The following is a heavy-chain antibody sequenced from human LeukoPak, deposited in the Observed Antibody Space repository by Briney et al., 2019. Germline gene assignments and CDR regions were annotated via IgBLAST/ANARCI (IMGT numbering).Heavy chain of an antibody. CDR2: INPNSGGT. V-gene: IGHV1-2*06. Sequence: RASVKVSCKASGYTFTGYYMHWVRQAPGQGLEWMGRINPNSGGTNYAQKFQGRVTMTRDTSISTAYMELSRLRSDDTAVYYCARDFWAGYSGYDPLDYWGQGTLVTVSS. D-gene: IGHD5-12*01. CDR1: GYTFTGYY. J-gene: IGHJ4*02. CDR3: ARDFWAGYSGYDPLDY.